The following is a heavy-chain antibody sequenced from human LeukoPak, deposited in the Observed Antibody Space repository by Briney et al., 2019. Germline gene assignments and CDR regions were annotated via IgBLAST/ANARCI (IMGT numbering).Heavy chain of an antibody. Sequence: SETLSLTCAVSGGSISSYYWSWIRQPPGKGLEWIGYIYYSGSTNYNPSLKSRVTISVDTSKNQLSLKLSSVTAADTGVYYCARVVLRYFDLAPDAFDIWGQGTMVTVSS. V-gene: IGHV4-59*01. CDR2: IYYSGST. J-gene: IGHJ3*02. CDR3: ARVVLRYFDLAPDAFDI. D-gene: IGHD3-9*01. CDR1: GGSISSYY.